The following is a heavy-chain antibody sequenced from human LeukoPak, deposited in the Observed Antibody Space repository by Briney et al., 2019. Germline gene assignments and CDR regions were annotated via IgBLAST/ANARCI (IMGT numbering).Heavy chain of an antibody. J-gene: IGHJ4*02. CDR2: ISYDGSNK. V-gene: IGHV3-30*04. Sequence: GRSLRLSCAASGFTFSSYAMHWVRQAPGKGLEWVAVISYDGSNKYYADSVKGRFTISRDNSKNTLYLQMNSLRAEDTAVYYCARDRGYCSSTSCYALYYFDDWGQGTLVTVSS. D-gene: IGHD2-2*03. CDR3: ARDRGYCSSTSCYALYYFDD. CDR1: GFTFSSYA.